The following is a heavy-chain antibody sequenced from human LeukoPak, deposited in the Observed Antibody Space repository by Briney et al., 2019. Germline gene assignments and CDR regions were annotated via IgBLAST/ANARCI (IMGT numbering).Heavy chain of an antibody. CDR2: ISGSGGST. D-gene: IGHD2-2*01. J-gene: IGHJ5*01. CDR1: GFTFSSYD. Sequence: TGGSLRLSCAVSGFTFSSYDMSWVRQAPGKGLEWVSAISGSGGSTYYADSVKGRFTISRDNSKSTLYLQMNSLRAEDTAVYYCAKDRHAPGRYCSSITCFPFDSWGQGTLVTVSS. V-gene: IGHV3-23*01. CDR3: AKDRHAPGRYCSSITCFPFDS.